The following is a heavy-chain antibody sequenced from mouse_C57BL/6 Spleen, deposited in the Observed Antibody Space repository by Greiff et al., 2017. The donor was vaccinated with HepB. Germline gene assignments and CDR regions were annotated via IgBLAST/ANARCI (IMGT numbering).Heavy chain of an antibody. J-gene: IGHJ2*01. CDR1: GYTFTSYW. D-gene: IGHD1-1*01. CDR2: IDPSDSYT. CDR3: ARSITTVLDD. V-gene: IGHV1-69*01. Sequence: VQLQQPGAELVMPGASVKLSCKASGYTFTSYWMHWVKQRPGQGLEWIGEIDPSDSYTNYNQKFKGKSTLTVDKSSSTAYMQLSSLTSEDSAVYYCARSITTVLDDWGQGTTLTVSS.